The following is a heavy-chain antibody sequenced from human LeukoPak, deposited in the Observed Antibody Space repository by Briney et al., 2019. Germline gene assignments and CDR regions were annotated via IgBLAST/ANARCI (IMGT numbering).Heavy chain of an antibody. J-gene: IGHJ4*02. V-gene: IGHV4-59*01. CDR3: ARGSARGWWYIDY. CDR2: IYYSGST. CDR1: GGSISSYY. Sequence: SETLSLXCTVSGGSISSYYWSWIRHPPGKGLEWIGYIYYSGSTNCNPSLKSRVTISVDTSKNQFSLKLSSVTAADTAVYYCARGSARGWWYIDYWGQGTLVTVSS. D-gene: IGHD2-15*01.